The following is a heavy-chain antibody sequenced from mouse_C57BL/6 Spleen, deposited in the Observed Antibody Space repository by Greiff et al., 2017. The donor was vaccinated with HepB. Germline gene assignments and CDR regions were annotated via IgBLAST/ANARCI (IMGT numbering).Heavy chain of an antibody. J-gene: IGHJ2*01. D-gene: IGHD1-1*01. CDR2: IDPETGGT. CDR3: TRETTVVDY. CDR1: GYTFTDYE. Sequence: VQLVESGAELVRPGASVTLSCKASGYTFTDYEMHWVKQTPVHGLEWIGAIDPETGGTAYNQKFKGKAILTADKSSSTAYMELRSLTSEDSAVYYCTRETTVVDYWGQGTTLTVSS. V-gene: IGHV1-15*01.